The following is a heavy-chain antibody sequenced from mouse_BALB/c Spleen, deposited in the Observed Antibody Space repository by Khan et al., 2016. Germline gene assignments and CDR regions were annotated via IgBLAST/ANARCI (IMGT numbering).Heavy chain of an antibody. CDR2: IYPGDGDT. CDR3: AKGGYGNYDFAY. Sequence: VQLQESGAELARPGASVKLSCKASGYTFTSYWMQWVKQRPGQGLQWIGTIYPGDGDTRYTQKFKGKATLTADKSSSTAYMQLSSLASEHSAIDYCAKGGYGNYDFAYWGQGTLVTVSA. CDR1: GYTFTSYW. V-gene: IGHV1-87*01. D-gene: IGHD2-1*01. J-gene: IGHJ3*01.